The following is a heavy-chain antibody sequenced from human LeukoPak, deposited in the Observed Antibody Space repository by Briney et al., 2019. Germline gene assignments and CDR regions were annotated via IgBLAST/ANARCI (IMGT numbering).Heavy chain of an antibody. CDR3: ASIYSYGFKPFDY. Sequence: PSQTLSLTCTVSGGSISSGGYYWSWIRQPPGKGLEWIGYIYHSGSTYYNPSLKSRVTISVDRSKNQFSLKLSSVTAADTAVYYCASIYSYGFKPFDYWGQGTLVTVSS. J-gene: IGHJ4*02. CDR1: GGSISSGGYY. V-gene: IGHV4-30-2*01. D-gene: IGHD5-18*01. CDR2: IYHSGST.